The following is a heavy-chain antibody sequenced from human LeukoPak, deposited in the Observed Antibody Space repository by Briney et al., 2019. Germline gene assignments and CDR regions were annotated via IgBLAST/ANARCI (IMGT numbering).Heavy chain of an antibody. CDR2: ISSSSNTI. CDR3: ARIYDSSGYSDY. CDR1: EFTFSSYS. D-gene: IGHD3-22*01. Sequence: GGSLRLSCTASEFTFSSYSLNWVRQAPGKGLEWVSYISSSSNTIYYADSVKGRFTISRDNSKNTLYLQMNSLRAEDTAVYYYARIYDSSGYSDYWGQGTLVTVSS. V-gene: IGHV3-48*01. J-gene: IGHJ4*02.